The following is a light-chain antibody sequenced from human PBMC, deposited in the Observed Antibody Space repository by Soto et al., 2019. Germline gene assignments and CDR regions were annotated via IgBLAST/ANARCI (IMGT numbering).Light chain of an antibody. V-gene: IGKV1-39*01. CDR1: QSISNY. CDR2: LAS. Sequence: DIQMTQSPSSLSASVGDRVTITCRASQSISNYLNWYQQRPGKAPKLLIYLASSLSSGVPSKFSGRGSGTDFTLTSSVLQPEDSATYYCQQTYKTPLTFGQGTKVEIK. J-gene: IGKJ1*01. CDR3: QQTYKTPLT.